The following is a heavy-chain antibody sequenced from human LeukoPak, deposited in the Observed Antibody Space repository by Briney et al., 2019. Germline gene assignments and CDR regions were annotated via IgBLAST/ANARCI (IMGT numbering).Heavy chain of an antibody. D-gene: IGHD3-10*01. CDR1: GFTFSTYA. CDR3: AKIVTFYYYGSGKVFDY. J-gene: IGHJ4*02. V-gene: IGHV3-23*01. CDR2: LSSNGGTS. Sequence: GGSLRLSCAASGFTFSTYAMSWVRQAPGKGLEWVSTLSSNGGTSYYADSVKGRFTISRDNSKNTLYLQMNSLRAEDTAVYYCAKIVTFYYYGSGKVFDYWGQGTLVTVSS.